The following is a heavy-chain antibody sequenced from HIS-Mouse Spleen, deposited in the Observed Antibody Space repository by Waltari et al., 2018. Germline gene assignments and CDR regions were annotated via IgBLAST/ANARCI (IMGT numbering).Heavy chain of an antibody. CDR1: GGSISSSSYY. Sequence: QLQLQESGPGLVKPSETLSLTCTVSGGSISSSSYYWGWIRQPPGKGLEWIGSIYYSGGTNYSPSLKDRVTISVDTSKNQLSLKLSSVTAAATAVYYCAREIPYSSSWYDWYFDLWGRGTLVTVSS. J-gene: IGHJ2*01. D-gene: IGHD6-13*01. CDR3: AREIPYSSSWYDWYFDL. CDR2: IYYSGGT. V-gene: IGHV4-39*07.